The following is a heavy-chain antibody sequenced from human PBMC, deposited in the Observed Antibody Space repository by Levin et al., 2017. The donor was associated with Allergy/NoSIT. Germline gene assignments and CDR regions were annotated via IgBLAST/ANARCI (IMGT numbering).Heavy chain of an antibody. J-gene: IGHJ4*02. CDR3: ARQDDILTGYYKD. V-gene: IGHV4-39*01. Sequence: PSETLSLTCTVSGGSIGSISYFWGWIRQPPGKGLDWIGSIYYSGSTYYNPSLKSRVTISVDTSKNQLSLKLNSVTAADTAVYYCARQDDILTGYYKDWGQGTLVTVSS. CDR1: GGSIGSISYF. D-gene: IGHD3-9*01. CDR2: IYYSGST.